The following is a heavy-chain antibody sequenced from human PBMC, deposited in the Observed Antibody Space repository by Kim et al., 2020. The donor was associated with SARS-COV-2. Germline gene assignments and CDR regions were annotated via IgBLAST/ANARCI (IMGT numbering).Heavy chain of an antibody. Sequence: GGSLRLSCAASGFTFSSYWMHWVRQAPGKGLVWVSRINSDGSSSSYADSVKGRFTISRDNAKNTLYLQMNSLRAEDTAVYYCARDEGGYPYYFDYWGQGTLVTVSS. CDR3: ARDEGGYPYYFDY. J-gene: IGHJ4*02. CDR2: INSDGSSS. CDR1: GFTFSSYW. V-gene: IGHV3-74*01. D-gene: IGHD5-12*01.